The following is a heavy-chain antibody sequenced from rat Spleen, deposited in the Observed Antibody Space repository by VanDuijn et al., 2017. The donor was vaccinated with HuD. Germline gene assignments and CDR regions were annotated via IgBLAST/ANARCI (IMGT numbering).Heavy chain of an antibody. D-gene: IGHD1-12*02. V-gene: IGHV2S61*01. Sequence: QVQLKESGPGLVQPSQTLSLTCTVSGFSLSSYGVIWVRQPPGKGLEWMGVIWTNGGTDYNSAIKSRLSINRDTSKSQVFLKMNTLQSEDTAMYFCASPRARYYYDGTYSSPFDHWGQGVMVTVSS. CDR1: GFSLSSYG. CDR2: IWTNGGT. J-gene: IGHJ2*01. CDR3: ASPRARYYYDGTYSSPFDH.